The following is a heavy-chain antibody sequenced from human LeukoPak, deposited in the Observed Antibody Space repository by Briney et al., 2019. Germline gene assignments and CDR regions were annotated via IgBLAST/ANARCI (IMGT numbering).Heavy chain of an antibody. CDR2: IRYDGSNK. D-gene: IGHD3-22*01. CDR3: ARDRLTYYYDSSGYDLGS. J-gene: IGHJ4*02. CDR1: GFTFSSYG. Sequence: GGSLRLSCAASGFTFSSYGMHWVRQAPGKGLEWVAFIRYDGSNKYYADSVKGRFTISRDNSKNTLYLQMNSLRAEDTAVYYCARDRLTYYYDSSGYDLGSWGQGTLVTVSS. V-gene: IGHV3-30*02.